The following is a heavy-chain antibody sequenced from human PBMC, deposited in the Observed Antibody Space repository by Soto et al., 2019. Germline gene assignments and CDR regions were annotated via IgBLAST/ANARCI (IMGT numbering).Heavy chain of an antibody. CDR3: HGYDY. CDR2: LYPGYTT. V-gene: IGHV3-53*01. J-gene: IGHJ4*02. CDR1: GFTFSSYS. Sequence: GGSLRLSCAASGFTFSSYSMSWVRQAPGKGLERVSVLYPGYTTFYADSVKGRFTISTDNSKNTLYLQMNSLRVEDTAVYYCHGYDYWGQGTLVTVSS. D-gene: IGHD5-12*01.